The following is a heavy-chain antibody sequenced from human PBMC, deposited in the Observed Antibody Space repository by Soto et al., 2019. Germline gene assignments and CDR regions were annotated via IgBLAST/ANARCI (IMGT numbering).Heavy chain of an antibody. Sequence: GGSLRLSCAASGFTFSSYWMHWVRQAPGKGLVWVSRINSDGSSTSYADSVKGRFTISRDNAKNTLYLQMNSLRAEDTAVYYCAREMYSGSYYVDYWGQGTLVTVSS. CDR2: INSDGSST. CDR3: AREMYSGSYYVDY. J-gene: IGHJ4*02. D-gene: IGHD1-26*01. V-gene: IGHV3-74*01. CDR1: GFTFSSYW.